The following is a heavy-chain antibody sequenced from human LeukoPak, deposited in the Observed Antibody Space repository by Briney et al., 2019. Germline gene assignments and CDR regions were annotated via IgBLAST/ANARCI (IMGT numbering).Heavy chain of an antibody. CDR2: INSGGNT. CDR1: GFTVSSNY. V-gene: IGHV3-66*01. CDR3: SRETRYLDCSSTSCPRDYFDY. J-gene: IGHJ4*02. Sequence: GGSLRLSCAASGFTVSSNYMSCVRHAPGKGLEWVSVINSGGNTYYADSAKGRFTITRENYTNTLTLQMNSLRPEDSAAYYSSRETRYLDCSSTSCPRDYFDYWGQGTLVTVS. D-gene: IGHD2-2*01.